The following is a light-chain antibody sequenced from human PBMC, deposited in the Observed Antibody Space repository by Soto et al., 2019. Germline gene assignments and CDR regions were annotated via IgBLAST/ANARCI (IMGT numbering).Light chain of an antibody. CDR3: QTWGTGIQGV. CDR2: LNSDGSH. J-gene: IGLJ3*02. CDR1: SGHSSYA. Sequence: QSVLTQSPSASASLGASVKLTCTLSSGHSSYAIAWHQQQPEKGPRYLMKLNSDGSHSKGDGIPDRFSGSSSGAERYLTISSLQSDDEADYYCQTWGTGIQGVFGGGTKLTVL. V-gene: IGLV4-69*01.